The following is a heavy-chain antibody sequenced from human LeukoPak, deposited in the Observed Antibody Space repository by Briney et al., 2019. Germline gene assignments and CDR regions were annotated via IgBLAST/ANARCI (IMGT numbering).Heavy chain of an antibody. J-gene: IGHJ4*02. D-gene: IGHD2-2*01. CDR3: ARAPKGPVVPAAMFY. V-gene: IGHV4-4*02. CDR2: IYHSGST. Sequence: PSGTLSLTCAVSGGSISSSNWWSWVRQPPGKGLEWIGEIYHSGSTNYNPSLKSRVTISVDKSKNQFSLKLSSVTAADTAVYYCARAPKGPVVPAAMFYWGQGTLVTVSS. CDR1: GGSISSSNW.